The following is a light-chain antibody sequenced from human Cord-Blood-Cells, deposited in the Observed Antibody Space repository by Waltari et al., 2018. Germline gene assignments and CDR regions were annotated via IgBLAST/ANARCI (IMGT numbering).Light chain of an antibody. CDR2: EGS. J-gene: IGLJ2*01. CDR3: CSYAGSSTVV. V-gene: IGLV2-23*01. Sequence: QSALTQPASVSGSPGQSLTISCTGTSSDVGSYTLVSWYQQHPGKAPKLMIYEGSKRPSGVSNRFSGSKSGNTASLTISGLQAEDEADYYCCSYAGSSTVVFGGGTKLTVL. CDR1: SSDVGSYTL.